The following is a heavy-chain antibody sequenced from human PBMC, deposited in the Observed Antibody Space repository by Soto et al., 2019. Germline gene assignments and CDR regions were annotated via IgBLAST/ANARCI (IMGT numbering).Heavy chain of an antibody. D-gene: IGHD1-26*01. J-gene: IGHJ4*02. CDR2: TYYRSKWIS. CDR3: ARDPPDFNSGFDF. CDR1: GATFYNNRAT. V-gene: IGHV6-1*01. Sequence: QTLSLTCAISGATFYNNRATWNWIRQSPSGGLEWLGRTYYRSKWISDYAMSVKSRISINPDTSKNLISLHLNSVTPEDTAVYYWARDPPDFNSGFDFWGQGTPVTVSS.